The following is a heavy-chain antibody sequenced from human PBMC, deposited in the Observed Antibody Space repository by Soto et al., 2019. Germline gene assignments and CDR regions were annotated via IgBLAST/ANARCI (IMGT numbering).Heavy chain of an antibody. V-gene: IGHV1-69*13. J-gene: IGHJ6*02. D-gene: IGHD6-6*01. CDR2: IIPIFGTA. Sequence: SVKVSCKASGGTFSSYAISWVRPAPGQGLEWMGGIIPIFGTANYAQKFQGRVTITADESTSTAYMELSSLRSEDTAVYYCARDSGAYSSSSLGSYYGMDVWGQGTTVTVSS. CDR1: GGTFSSYA. CDR3: ARDSGAYSSSSLGSYYGMDV.